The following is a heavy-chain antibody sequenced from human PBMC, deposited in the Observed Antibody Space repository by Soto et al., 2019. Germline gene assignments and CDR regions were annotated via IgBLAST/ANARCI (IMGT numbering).Heavy chain of an antibody. J-gene: IGHJ4*02. Sequence: QVQLQESGPGLVKPSQTLSLTCTVSGGSISSGGYYWSWIRQHPGKGLEWIGYIYYRGSTYYNPALKSRVSISVNTSKIQFSLKLSAVTAADTAVYYCARGRSSTSPYPIGYWGQGTLVTVSS. D-gene: IGHD2-2*01. CDR1: GGSISSGGYY. CDR2: IYYRGST. V-gene: IGHV4-31*03. CDR3: ARGRSSTSPYPIGY.